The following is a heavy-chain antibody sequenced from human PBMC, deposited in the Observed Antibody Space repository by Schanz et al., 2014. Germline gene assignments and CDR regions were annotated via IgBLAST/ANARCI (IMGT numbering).Heavy chain of an antibody. CDR3: ATLDYADSVS. Sequence: QVLQVQSGADVKKPGSSVRVSCKASGGTFSSLTFSWVRQAPGQGLEWMGRVIPILGVTHYAQKFQGRVTITADKSTTTAYMELNSLNSDDTAVYYCATLDYADSVSWGQGTLVTVSS. CDR1: GGTFSSLT. CDR2: VIPILGVT. D-gene: IGHD4-17*01. J-gene: IGHJ5*02. V-gene: IGHV1-69*02.